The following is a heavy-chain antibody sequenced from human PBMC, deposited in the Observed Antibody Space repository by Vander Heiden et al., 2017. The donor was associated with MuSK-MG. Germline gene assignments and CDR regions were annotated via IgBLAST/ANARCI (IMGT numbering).Heavy chain of an antibody. V-gene: IGHV3-11*06. D-gene: IGHD3-3*02. CDR3: ARDLGTIFEVAPGY. J-gene: IGHJ4*02. CDR2: ISGTGVYT. Sequence: QVHLVESGGGLVKPGGSLILPCAASGFTFSDYYMSWIRQAPGKGLEYISYISGTGVYTNHADSVKGRFTISRDNGKNSLYLQMNSLTAEDTAFYYCARDLGTIFEVAPGYWGQGVLVIVSS. CDR1: GFTFSDYY.